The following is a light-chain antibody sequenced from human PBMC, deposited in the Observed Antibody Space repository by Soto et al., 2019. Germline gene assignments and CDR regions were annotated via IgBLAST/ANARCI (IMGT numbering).Light chain of an antibody. V-gene: IGKV3-15*01. CDR1: QSVRTK. Sequence: EIVMTQSPGTLSVSPGEGATLFCRASQSVRTKLAWYQQRAGQAPRLLMYGASTRATGIPDRFSGSGSVTEFTLTISSLQSEDFACYYCHQYNSWPPITFGQGTRLEIK. J-gene: IGKJ5*01. CDR3: HQYNSWPPIT. CDR2: GAS.